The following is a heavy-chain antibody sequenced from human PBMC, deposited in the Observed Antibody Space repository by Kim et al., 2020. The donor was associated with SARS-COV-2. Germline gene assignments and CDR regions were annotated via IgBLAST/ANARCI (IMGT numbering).Heavy chain of an antibody. D-gene: IGHD6-19*01. CDR2: ISSSGCST. CDR3: AKSGSGWALFDY. J-gene: IGHJ4*02. CDR1: GFTFSSYA. V-gene: IGHV3-23*01. Sequence: GGSLRLSCAVSGFTFSSYAMSWVRQAPGKGLEWVSAISSSGCSTYYADSAKGRFTISRDNSKNTLYLQMNSLRAEDTAVYYCAKSGSGWALFDYWGQGTLVTVSS.